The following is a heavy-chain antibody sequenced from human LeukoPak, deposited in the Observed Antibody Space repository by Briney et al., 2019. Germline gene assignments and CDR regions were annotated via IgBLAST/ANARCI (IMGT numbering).Heavy chain of an antibody. CDR3: ARAPGNDYYPYYYMDV. D-gene: IGHD4/OR15-4a*01. V-gene: IGHV4-39*01. Sequence: SETLSLTCTVSGGSISSSSYYWGWIRQPPGKGLEWIGSIYYSGSTYYNPSLKSRVTISVDTSKNQFSLKLSSVTAADTAVYYCARAPGNDYYPYYYMDVWGKGTTVTVSS. CDR1: GGSISSSSYY. J-gene: IGHJ6*03. CDR2: IYYSGST.